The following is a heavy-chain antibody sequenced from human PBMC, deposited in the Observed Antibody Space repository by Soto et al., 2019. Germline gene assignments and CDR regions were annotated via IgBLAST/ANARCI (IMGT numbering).Heavy chain of an antibody. CDR3: ARAFFYQGSDSRGYSFEDFDF. J-gene: IGHJ3*01. V-gene: IGHV1-18*01. Sequence: QVQLVQSGAEVKKPGAAVKVSCKASGYTFTSSGMSWVRQAPGQGLERMGWISAHTGSSEYAQRFKGRVTMPTDRSTSTAYLELRSLRSDDTAVYYCARAFFYQGSDSRGYSFEDFDFWGPGTLVTVSS. CDR2: ISAHTGSS. CDR1: GYTFTSSG. D-gene: IGHD3-22*01.